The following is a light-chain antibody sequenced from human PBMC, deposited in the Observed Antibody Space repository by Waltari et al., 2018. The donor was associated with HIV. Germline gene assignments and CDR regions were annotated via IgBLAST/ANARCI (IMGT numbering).Light chain of an antibody. V-gene: IGLV1-47*01. CDR3: AAWDDSLSGVI. CDR1: SSTLGITY. J-gene: IGLJ2*01. CDR2: RNN. Sequence: QSVLTQPPSASGTPGQRVTISCSGSSSTLGITYVYWYQQLPGTAPKLLIYRNNQRPSGVPDRFSGSKSGTSASLAISGLRSDDEGDYYCAAWDDSLSGVIFGGGTKLTVL.